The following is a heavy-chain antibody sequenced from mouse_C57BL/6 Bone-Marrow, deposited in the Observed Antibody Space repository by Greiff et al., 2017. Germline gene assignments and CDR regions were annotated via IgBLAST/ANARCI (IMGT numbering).Heavy chain of an antibody. CDR2: IDPSDSYT. J-gene: IGHJ2*01. Sequence: QVQLQQPGAELVMPGASVKLSCKASGYTFTSYWMHWVKQRPGQGLEWIGEIDPSDSYTNYNQKFEGKSTLNVDKSSITAYMQLSSLTSEDSAVYYCARRDNSKRGSFDYWGQGTTLTVSS. V-gene: IGHV1-69*01. CDR3: ARRDNSKRGSFDY. CDR1: GYTFTSYW. D-gene: IGHD2-5*01.